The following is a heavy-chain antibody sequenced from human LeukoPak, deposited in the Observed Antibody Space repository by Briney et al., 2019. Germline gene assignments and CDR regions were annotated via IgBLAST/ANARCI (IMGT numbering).Heavy chain of an antibody. CDR2: IYYSGST. CDR3: ARDQGYSYDRDLEVRYGMDV. D-gene: IGHD5-18*01. CDR1: GGSISSYY. Sequence: SETLSLTCTVSGGSISSYYWSWIRQPPGQGLEWIGYIYYSGSTNYNPSLKSRVTISVDTSKNQFSLKLSSVTAADAAVYYCARDQGYSYDRDLEVRYGMDVWGQGTMVTVSS. J-gene: IGHJ6*02. V-gene: IGHV4-59*01.